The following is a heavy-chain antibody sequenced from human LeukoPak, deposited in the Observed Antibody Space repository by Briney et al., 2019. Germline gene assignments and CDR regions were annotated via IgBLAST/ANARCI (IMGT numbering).Heavy chain of an antibody. V-gene: IGHV3-23*01. CDR1: GFTFSTYD. D-gene: IGHD2-15*01. CDR3: AKAVPTATHY. J-gene: IGHJ4*02. Sequence: GGSLRLSCAASGFTFSTYDMSWVRQAPVKGLEWVSFISHSGIIANDADSVKGRFTISRDNSKNTLYLQMNSLRLEDTAVYYCAKAVPTATHYWGQGTLVTVSS. CDR2: ISHSGIIA.